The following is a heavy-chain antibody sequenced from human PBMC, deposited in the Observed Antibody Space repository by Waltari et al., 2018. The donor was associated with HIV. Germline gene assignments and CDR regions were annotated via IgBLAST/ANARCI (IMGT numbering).Heavy chain of an antibody. V-gene: IGHV4-34*01. Sequence: QVQLQQRGAGLLKPSETLSLTCAVYGGSFSGSYWSWIRQPPGKGLEWSGEINHSGSTNYNPTLKSLFTISVDTSKNQFSRKLSSVTAADTAVYYCARGGMTTVTTGGFDPWGQGTLVTVSS. CDR3: ARGGMTTVTTGGFDP. CDR1: GGSFSGSY. D-gene: IGHD4-17*01. J-gene: IGHJ5*02. CDR2: INHSGST.